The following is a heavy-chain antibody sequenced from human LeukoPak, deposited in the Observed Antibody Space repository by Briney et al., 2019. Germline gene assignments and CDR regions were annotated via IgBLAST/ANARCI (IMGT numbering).Heavy chain of an antibody. D-gene: IGHD6-13*01. V-gene: IGHV3-23*01. J-gene: IGHJ4*02. CDR3: AKAAAAPGFDF. Sequence: GGSLRLSCAASGFTSSSYALNWVRQAPGEGLEGVATVSGSGDRMYHADSVKGRFTISRDNSKNTIYLQMNSLRAEDTALYYCAKAAAAPGFDFWGQGTLVTVSS. CDR1: GFTSSSYA. CDR2: VSGSGDRM.